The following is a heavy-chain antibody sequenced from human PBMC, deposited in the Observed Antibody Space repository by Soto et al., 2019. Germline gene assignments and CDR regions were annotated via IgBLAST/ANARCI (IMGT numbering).Heavy chain of an antibody. CDR2: ISGSGGST. J-gene: IGHJ6*02. CDR1: GFTFSSYA. V-gene: IGHV3-23*01. Sequence: PGGSLRLSCAASGFTFSSYAMSWVRQAPGKGLEWVSAISGSGGSTYYADSVKGRFTISRDNSKNTLYLQMNSLRAEDTAVYYCAKVAMQQLGSYYYYGMDVWGQGTTVTVSS. D-gene: IGHD6-13*01. CDR3: AKVAMQQLGSYYYYGMDV.